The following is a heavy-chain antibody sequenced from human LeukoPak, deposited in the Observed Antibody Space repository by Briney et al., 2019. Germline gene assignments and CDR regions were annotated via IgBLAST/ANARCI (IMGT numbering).Heavy chain of an antibody. J-gene: IGHJ4*02. Sequence: SETLSLTCTVSGDSISSSNYCWGWIRQPPGKGLEWIGSMYYSGTTYYNPSLKSRVTISVDTSKNQFSLKLSSVTAADTAVYYCARNYIVVVVAAIKRPTYFDYWGQGTLVTVSS. CDR2: MYYSGTT. D-gene: IGHD2-15*01. V-gene: IGHV4-39*01. CDR3: ARNYIVVVVAAIKRPTYFDY. CDR1: GDSISSSNYC.